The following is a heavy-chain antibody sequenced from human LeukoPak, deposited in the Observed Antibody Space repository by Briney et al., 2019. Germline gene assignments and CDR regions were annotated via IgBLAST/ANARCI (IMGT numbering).Heavy chain of an antibody. CDR3: ARKFLTGRLIDY. V-gene: IGHV3-30*03. CDR1: GFTFSSYE. Sequence: GGSLRLSCAASGFTFSSYEMNWVRQAPGKGLEWVAVMSYDGSNEYYADSVKGRFTISRDNSKNTLYLQMNSLRAEDTALYYCARKFLTGRLIDYWGQGTLVTVSS. J-gene: IGHJ4*02. D-gene: IGHD7-27*01. CDR2: MSYDGSNE.